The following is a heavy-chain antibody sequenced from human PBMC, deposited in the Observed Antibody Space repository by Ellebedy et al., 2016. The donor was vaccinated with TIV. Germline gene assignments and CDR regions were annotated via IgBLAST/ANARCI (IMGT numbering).Heavy chain of an antibody. Sequence: GESLKISCAASGFTFSSYAMHWVRQAPGKGLEWVAVISYDGSNKYYADSVKGRFTISRDNSKNTLYLQMNSLRAEDTAVYYCARTPVAVAGTESDFDYWGQGTLVTVSS. J-gene: IGHJ4*02. D-gene: IGHD6-19*01. CDR1: GFTFSSYA. CDR2: ISYDGSNK. V-gene: IGHV3-30-3*01. CDR3: ARTPVAVAGTESDFDY.